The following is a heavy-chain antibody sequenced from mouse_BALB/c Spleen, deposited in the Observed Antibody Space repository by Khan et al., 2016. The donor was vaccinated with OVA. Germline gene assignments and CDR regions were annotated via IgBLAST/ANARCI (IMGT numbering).Heavy chain of an antibody. Sequence: QVQLKESGPGLVAPSQSLSITCTVSGFSLTDYDVSWIRQPPGKGLEWLGVIWGGGSTYYNSALKSSLSISKDNSKSQVFLKMSSLQTDDTTMDYCAKGVWSYYYAWDNWGQGTSGTVSS. CDR3: AKGVWSYYYAWDN. V-gene: IGHV2-6-5*01. J-gene: IGHJ4*01. CDR1: GFSLTDYD. CDR2: IWGGGST.